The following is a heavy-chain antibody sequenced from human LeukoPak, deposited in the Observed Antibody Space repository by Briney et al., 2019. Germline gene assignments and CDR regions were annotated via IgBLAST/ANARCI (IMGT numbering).Heavy chain of an antibody. CDR1: GGSISSYY. D-gene: IGHD1-26*01. Sequence: SETLSLTCTVSGGSISSYYWSWIRQPAGKGLEWIGRIYTSGSTNYNPSLKSRVTISVDKSKNQFSLKLSSVTAADTAVYYCARDAVGATSYYYYMDVWGKGTAVTVSS. J-gene: IGHJ6*03. CDR2: IYTSGST. V-gene: IGHV4-4*07. CDR3: ARDAVGATSYYYYMDV.